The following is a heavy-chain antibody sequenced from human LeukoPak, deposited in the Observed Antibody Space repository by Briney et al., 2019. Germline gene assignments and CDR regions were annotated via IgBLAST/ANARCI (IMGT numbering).Heavy chain of an antibody. D-gene: IGHD5-18*01. Sequence: SETLSLTCAVYGGPFSGYYWSWIRQPPGKGLEWIGEINHSGSTNYNPSLKSRVTISVDTSKNQFSLKLSSVTAADTAVYYCARGRIQLGFFDYWGQGTLVTVSS. J-gene: IGHJ4*02. CDR2: INHSGST. CDR3: ARGRIQLGFFDY. V-gene: IGHV4-34*01. CDR1: GGPFSGYY.